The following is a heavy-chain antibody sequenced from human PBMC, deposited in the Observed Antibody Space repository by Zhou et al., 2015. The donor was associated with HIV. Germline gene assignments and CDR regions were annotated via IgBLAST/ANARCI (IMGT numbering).Heavy chain of an antibody. D-gene: IGHD6-13*01. CDR3: ARDEYPRSSWYYYYGMDV. J-gene: IGHJ6*02. V-gene: IGHV1-69*06. CDR1: GGTFSSYA. Sequence: QVQLVQSGAEVKKPGSSVKVSCKASGGTFSSYAISWVRQAPGQGLEWMGGIIPIFGTANYAQKFQGRVTITADKSTSTAYMELSSLRSEDTAVYYCARDEYPRSSWYYYYGMDVWGQGTTVTVSS. CDR2: IIPIFGTA.